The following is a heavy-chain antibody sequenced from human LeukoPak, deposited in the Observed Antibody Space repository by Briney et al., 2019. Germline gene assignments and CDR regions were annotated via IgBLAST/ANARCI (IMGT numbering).Heavy chain of an antibody. J-gene: IGHJ4*02. CDR3: ARVSTSYDRGFDY. CDR2: IYYSGTT. D-gene: IGHD2-2*01. V-gene: IGHV4-59*01. Sequence: SETLSLTCTVSGGSISSYYWSWIRQPPGKGLEWIGYIYYSGTTNYNPSLKSRVTISVDTSKNQFSLKLSSVTAADTAVYYCARVSTSYDRGFDYWGQGTLVTVSS. CDR1: GGSISSYY.